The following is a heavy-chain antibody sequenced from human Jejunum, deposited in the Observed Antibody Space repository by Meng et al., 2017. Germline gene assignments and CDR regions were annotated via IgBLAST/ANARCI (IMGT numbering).Heavy chain of an antibody. J-gene: IGHJ4*02. Sequence: GESLKISCAASGFTFNSYWMHWVRQGPGKGLVWVSQIKNDGSSTDYADSVKGRFTISRDNAKNMLYLQMNSLRAEDTAVYYCARGRYASVGFDYWGQGTLVTVPQ. CDR3: ARGRYASVGFDY. CDR2: IKNDGSST. D-gene: IGHD2-2*01. CDR1: GFTFNSYW. V-gene: IGHV3-74*01.